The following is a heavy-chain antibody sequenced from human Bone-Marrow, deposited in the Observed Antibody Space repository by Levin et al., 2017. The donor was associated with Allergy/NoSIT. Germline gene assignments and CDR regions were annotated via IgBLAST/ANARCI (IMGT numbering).Heavy chain of an antibody. CDR1: GFTFGNAW. V-gene: IGHV3-15*01. J-gene: IGHJ4*02. CDR2: IKGKTDGGTT. Sequence: PGGSLRLSCVASGFTFGNAWMNWVRQAPGKGLQWVGRIKGKTDGGTTDYAAPVKGRFTISRDDSKKTLYLQMSSLKTEDTAIYYCTTRSHWGQGTLVTVFS. CDR3: TTRSH.